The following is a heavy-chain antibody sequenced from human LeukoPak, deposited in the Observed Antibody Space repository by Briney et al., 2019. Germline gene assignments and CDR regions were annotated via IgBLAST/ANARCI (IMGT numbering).Heavy chain of an antibody. D-gene: IGHD6-19*01. V-gene: IGHV1-2*02. CDR2: INPNSGGT. CDR3: ARDLIPEQWLAFPTFDY. Sequence: ASVKVSCKASGYTFTGYYMHWVRQAPGQGLEWMGWINPNSGGTNYAQKFQGRVTMTRDTSISTAYMELSRLRSDDTAVYYCARDLIPEQWLAFPTFDYWGQGTLVTVSS. CDR1: GYTFTGYY. J-gene: IGHJ4*02.